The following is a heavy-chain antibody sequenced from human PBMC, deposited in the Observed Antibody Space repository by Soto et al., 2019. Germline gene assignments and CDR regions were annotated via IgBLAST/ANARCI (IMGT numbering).Heavy chain of an antibody. V-gene: IGHV3-53*01. D-gene: IGHD1-26*01. CDR1: GFTVSSNY. CDR2: IYSGGST. J-gene: IGHJ6*02. Sequence: EVQLVESGGGLIHPGGSLRLSCAASGFTVSSNYMSWVRQAPGKGLEWVSVIYSGGSTYYADSVKGRFTISRDNSKNTLYLQMNSLRAEDTAVYYCARDVGRGRVPHGMDVWGQGTTVTVSS. CDR3: ARDVGRGRVPHGMDV.